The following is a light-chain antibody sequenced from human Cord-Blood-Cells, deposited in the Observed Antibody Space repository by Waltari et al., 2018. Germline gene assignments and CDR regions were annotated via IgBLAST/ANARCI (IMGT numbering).Light chain of an antibody. V-gene: IGLV2-14*01. CDR1: SSDVGGYNY. Sequence: QSALTQPAPVSGSPGQSITTSCPGTSSDVGGYNYLSWYQQHPCKAPKLMIYDVSNRPSGVSNRFSGSKSGNTASLTISGLQAEDEADYYCSSYTSSSTNYVFGTGTKVTVL. CDR2: DVS. J-gene: IGLJ1*01. CDR3: SSYTSSSTNYV.